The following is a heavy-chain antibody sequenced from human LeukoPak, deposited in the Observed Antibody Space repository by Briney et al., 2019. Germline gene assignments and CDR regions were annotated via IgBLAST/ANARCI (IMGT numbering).Heavy chain of an antibody. CDR2: IYYSGGT. CDR3: ARVYDYDSSVSDAFDI. D-gene: IGHD3-22*01. J-gene: IGHJ3*02. CDR1: GGSISGYF. Sequence: SGTLSLTCTVSGGSISGYFWSWIRQPPGKGLEWIGSIYYSGGTNYNRSLRSRVTISVDTSKNHFSLKLSSVTAADTAVYYCARVYDYDSSVSDAFDIWGRGTRVTVSS. V-gene: IGHV4-59*01.